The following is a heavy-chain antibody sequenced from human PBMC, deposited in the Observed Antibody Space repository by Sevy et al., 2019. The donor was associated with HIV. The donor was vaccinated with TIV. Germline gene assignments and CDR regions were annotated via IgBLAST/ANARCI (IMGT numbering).Heavy chain of an antibody. CDR1: GGSINSDH. Sequence: SETLSLTCTVSGGSINSDHWNWIRQPPGKGLEWIGYVYYTGGTNYNPSLKNRVTISVDRTKNQFSLKLTSVTAADTAVYYCARRNVFVIWGQGTMVTVSS. V-gene: IGHV4-59*08. CDR3: ARRNVFVI. CDR2: VYYTGGT. J-gene: IGHJ3*02.